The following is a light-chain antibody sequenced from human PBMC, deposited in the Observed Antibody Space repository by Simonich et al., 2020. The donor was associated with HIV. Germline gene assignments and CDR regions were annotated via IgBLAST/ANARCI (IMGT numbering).Light chain of an antibody. CDR3: QQYYSTPRT. V-gene: IGKV4-1*01. Sequence: DIVMTQSPDSLAVSLGERATINCKSSQSVLYNSNNKNYLVWYQQKPGQPPKLRIYWASTRESGVPDRFSGSGSGTDFTLTISSLQAEDVAVYYCQQYYSTPRTFGQGTKVEIK. J-gene: IGKJ1*01. CDR1: QSVLYNSNNKNY. CDR2: WAS.